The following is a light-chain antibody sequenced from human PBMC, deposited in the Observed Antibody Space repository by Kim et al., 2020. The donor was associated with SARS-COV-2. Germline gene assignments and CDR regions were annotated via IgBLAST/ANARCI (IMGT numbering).Light chain of an antibody. CDR2: GKN. CDR1: SLRSYY. J-gene: IGLJ1*01. Sequence: SSELTQDPAVSVALGQTVRITCQGDSLRSYYASWYQQKPGQAPVLVIYGKNNRPSGIPDRFSGSSSGNTASFTITGAQAEDEADYYCNSRDSSGNPYIFG. V-gene: IGLV3-19*01. CDR3: NSRDSSGNPYI.